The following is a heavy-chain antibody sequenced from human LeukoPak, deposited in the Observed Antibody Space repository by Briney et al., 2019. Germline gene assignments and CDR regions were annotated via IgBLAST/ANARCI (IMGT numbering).Heavy chain of an antibody. J-gene: IGHJ4*02. D-gene: IGHD6-6*01. CDR1: GYTFTGYY. CDR3: ARAAPADSTSFDY. CDR2: IIPNTGGT. Sequence: GASVKASCKASGYTFTGYYIHWVRQAPGQGLEWMGRIIPNTGGTKYAQNLQGRVTMTSDTSISTAYMELSSLRSDDTAVYYCARAAPADSTSFDYWGQGTLVTVSS. V-gene: IGHV1-2*06.